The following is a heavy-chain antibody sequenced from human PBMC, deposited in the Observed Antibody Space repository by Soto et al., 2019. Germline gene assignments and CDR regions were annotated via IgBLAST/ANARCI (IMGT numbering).Heavy chain of an antibody. CDR2: ISGSGGST. V-gene: IGHV3-23*01. D-gene: IGHD1-20*01. CDR3: AKWYQDYYYGMDV. CDR1: GFTFSSYA. J-gene: IGHJ6*02. Sequence: GGSLILSCAASGFTFSSYAMSWVRQAPGKGLEWVSAISGSGGSTYYADSVKGRFTISRDNSENTLYLQMNSLRAEDTAVYYCAKWYQDYYYGMDVWGQGTTVTVSS.